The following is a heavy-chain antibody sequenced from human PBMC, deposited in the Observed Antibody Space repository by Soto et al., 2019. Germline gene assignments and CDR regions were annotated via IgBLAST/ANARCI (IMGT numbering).Heavy chain of an antibody. J-gene: IGHJ4*02. CDR3: ARDLRYYYDSSGYYYDY. CDR2: INHSGST. D-gene: IGHD3-22*01. V-gene: IGHV4-34*01. CDR1: GGSFSGYY. Sequence: NPSETLSLTXAVYGGSFSGYYWSWIRQPPGKGLEWIGEINHSGSTNYNPSLKSRVTISVDTSKNQFSLKLSSVTAADTAVYYCARDLRYYYDSSGYYYDYWGQGTLVTVS.